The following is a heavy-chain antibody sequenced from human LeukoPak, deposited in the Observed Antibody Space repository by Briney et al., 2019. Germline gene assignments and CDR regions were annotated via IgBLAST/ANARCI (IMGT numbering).Heavy chain of an antibody. CDR1: GFTFSSYE. D-gene: IGHD3-9*01. J-gene: IGHJ4*02. V-gene: IGHV3-48*03. CDR2: ISSSGSTI. Sequence: GGSLRLSCAASGFTFSSYEMNWVRQAPGKGLEWVSYISSSGSTIYYADSVKGRFTISRDSAKNSLYLQMNSLRAEDTAVYYCARDRGDYDILTGLDYWGQGTLVTVSS. CDR3: ARDRGDYDILTGLDY.